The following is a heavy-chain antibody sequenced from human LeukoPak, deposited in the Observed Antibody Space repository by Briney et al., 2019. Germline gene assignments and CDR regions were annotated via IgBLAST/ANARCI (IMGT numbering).Heavy chain of an antibody. CDR1: GFTFIKYS. V-gene: IGHV3-23*01. J-gene: IGHJ2*01. CDR3: AREEHYRRYFAL. Sequence: GGSLRLSCAASGFTFIKYSMTWVRQAPGKGLEWVSEITGSGAFAYYADSVKGRFTISRDNSKNTLYLQMNSLRAEDTAVYFCAREEHYRRYFALWGRGTLVTVSS. D-gene: IGHD3-16*02. CDR2: ITGSGAFA.